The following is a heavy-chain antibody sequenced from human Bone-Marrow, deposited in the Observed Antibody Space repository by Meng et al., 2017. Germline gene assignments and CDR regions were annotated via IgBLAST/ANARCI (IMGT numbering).Heavy chain of an antibody. CDR3: ARSSTSPASYFFDY. D-gene: IGHD6-6*01. V-gene: IGHV4-61*01. CDR1: GGSVSSGSYY. J-gene: IGHJ4*02. Sequence: GRLRGSGPRLVRPSETLSLTCTVSGGSVSSGSYYWSWIRQPPGKGLEWIGHIYYSGSTNYNPSLKSRVTISVDTSKNQFSLKLSSVTAADTAVYFCARSSTSPASYFFDYWGQGTLVTVSS. CDR2: IYYSGST.